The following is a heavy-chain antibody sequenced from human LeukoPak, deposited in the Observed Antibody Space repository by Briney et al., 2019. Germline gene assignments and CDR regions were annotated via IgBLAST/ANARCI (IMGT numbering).Heavy chain of an antibody. Sequence: SETLSLTCSVSGYSISSGFYWGWIRQPPGKGLEWIGSIFHSGSTYYNPSLKSRVTISVDTSKNQFSLKLSSVTAADTAVYYCARGHDYGDYGSFYYFDYWGQGTLVTVSS. J-gene: IGHJ4*02. V-gene: IGHV4-38-2*02. D-gene: IGHD4-17*01. CDR1: GYSISSGFY. CDR2: IFHSGST. CDR3: ARGHDYGDYGSFYYFDY.